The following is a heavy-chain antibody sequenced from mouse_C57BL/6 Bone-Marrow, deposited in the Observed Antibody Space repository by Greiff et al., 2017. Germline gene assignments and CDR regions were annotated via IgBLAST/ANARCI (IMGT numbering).Heavy chain of an antibody. CDR1: GYSITSGYY. J-gene: IGHJ1*03. Sequence: EVQLVESGPGLVKPSQSLSLTCSVTGYSITSGYYWNWIRQFPGNKLEWMGYISYDGSNNYNPSLKNRISITRDTSKNQFFLKLNSVTTEDTATYYCAVYYDYDDWYFDVWGTGTTVTVSS. V-gene: IGHV3-6*01. CDR3: AVYYDYDDWYFDV. CDR2: ISYDGSN. D-gene: IGHD2-4*01.